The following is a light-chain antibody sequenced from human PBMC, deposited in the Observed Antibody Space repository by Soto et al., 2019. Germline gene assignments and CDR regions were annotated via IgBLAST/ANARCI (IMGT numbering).Light chain of an antibody. J-gene: IGLJ1*01. CDR3: SSYTSSSTLLYI. CDR1: SSDVGGYNY. Sequence: QSALTQPASVSGSLGQSITISCTGTSSDVGGYNYVSWYQQHPGKAPKLMIYDVSNRPSGVSNRFSGSKSGNTASLTISGLQDEDEAAYYCSSYTSSSTLLYIFGTGTKLTVL. V-gene: IGLV2-14*01. CDR2: DVS.